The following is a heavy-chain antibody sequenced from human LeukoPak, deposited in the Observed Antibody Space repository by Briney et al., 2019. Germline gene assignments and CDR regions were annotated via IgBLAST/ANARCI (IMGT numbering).Heavy chain of an antibody. CDR1: GGSISSGDYY. Sequence: PSQTLSLTCTVSGGSISSGDYYWGWIRQSPGKGLEWIGYIYYSGSAYYSPSLESRVAISVDTSKNHFSLNLNSVTAADTAVYYCARIRFRYIIFDFWGREPWSPSPQ. J-gene: IGHJ4*02. D-gene: IGHD5-24*01. CDR3: ARIRFRYIIFDF. V-gene: IGHV4-30-4*01. CDR2: IYYSGSA.